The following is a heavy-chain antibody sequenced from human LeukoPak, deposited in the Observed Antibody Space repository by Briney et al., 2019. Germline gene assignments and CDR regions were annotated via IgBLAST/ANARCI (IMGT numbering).Heavy chain of an antibody. J-gene: IGHJ5*02. CDR3: AKGYSGYDSPLYNWFDP. CDR1: GFTFDDYT. D-gene: IGHD5-12*01. V-gene: IGHV3-43*01. CDR2: ISWGGGST. Sequence: QAGGSLRPSCAASGFTFDDYTMHWVRQAPGKGLEWVSLISWGGGSTYYADSVKGRFTISRDNSKNSLYLQMNSLRTEDTALYYCAKGYSGYDSPLYNWFDPWGQGTLVTVSS.